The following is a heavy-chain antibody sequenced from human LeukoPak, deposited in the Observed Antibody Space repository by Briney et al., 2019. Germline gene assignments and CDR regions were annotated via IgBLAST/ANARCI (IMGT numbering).Heavy chain of an antibody. CDR2: SSGSGGRT. V-gene: IGHV3-23*01. D-gene: IGHD1-26*01. CDR3: AKDLSGNYPNWFDP. J-gene: IGHJ5*02. CDR1: RFTLSSST. Sequence: PGGSLRLSCAASRFTLSSSTTTWVPPALGKGLEWVSASSGSGGRTYDEYSVEGRFTISRCNSKCTLYLQMNSLRAEDTAVYYCAKDLSGNYPNWFDPWGQGTLVTVSS.